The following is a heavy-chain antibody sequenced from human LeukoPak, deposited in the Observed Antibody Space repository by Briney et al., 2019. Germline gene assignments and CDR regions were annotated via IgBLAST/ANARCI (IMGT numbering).Heavy chain of an antibody. V-gene: IGHV1-3*03. CDR3: ARGPASSGWHRWFDP. D-gene: IGHD6-19*01. CDR1: GYTFTSYA. Sequence: ASVKVPCKASGYTFTSYAMHWVRQAPGQRLEWMGWINAGNGNTKYSQEFQGRVTITRDTSASTAYMELSSLRSEDMAVYYCARGPASSGWHRWFDPWGQGTLVTVSS. CDR2: INAGNGNT. J-gene: IGHJ5*02.